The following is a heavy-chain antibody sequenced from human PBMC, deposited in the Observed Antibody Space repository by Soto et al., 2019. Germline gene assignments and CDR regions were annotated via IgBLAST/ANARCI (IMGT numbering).Heavy chain of an antibody. CDR2: IYDSGST. Sequence: SETLSLTCTVSACSISSSSYYWGWIRQPPGKGLEGIGSIYDSGSTNYNPSLRRRVARTIDTSKNQFSLKPTSVNAAETAVYYCARERQGGTLFRLYYFDYWGQGTLVTVSS. D-gene: IGHD1-1*01. J-gene: IGHJ4*02. CDR1: ACSISSSSYY. CDR3: ARERQGGTLFRLYYFDY. V-gene: IGHV4-39*07.